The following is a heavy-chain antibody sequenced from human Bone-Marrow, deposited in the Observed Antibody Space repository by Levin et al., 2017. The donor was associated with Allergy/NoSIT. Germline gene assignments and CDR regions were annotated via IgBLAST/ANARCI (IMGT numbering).Heavy chain of an antibody. CDR3: ARGLSTSGWYAPHDY. J-gene: IGHJ4*02. D-gene: IGHD6-19*01. V-gene: IGHV1-8*01. CDR1: GYTFTSYD. CDR2: MTPKSGNT. Sequence: ASVKVSCKASGYTFTSYDLSWVRQAPGQGLEWMGWMTPKSGNTGYAQKFQGRVTMTRQTSISTVYMELSSLTSEDTAVYYCARGLSTSGWYAPHDYWGQGTLVTVSS.